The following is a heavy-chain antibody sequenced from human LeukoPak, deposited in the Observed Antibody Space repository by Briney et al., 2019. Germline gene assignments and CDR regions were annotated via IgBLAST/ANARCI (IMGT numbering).Heavy chain of an antibody. CDR1: GFTVSSNY. V-gene: IGHV3-53*01. CDR2: IYSGGST. Sequence: GGSLRLSCAAPGFTVSSNYMSWVRQAPGRGLEWVSVIYSGGSTYYADSVKGRFTISRDNSKNTLYLQMNSLRAEDTAVYYCTRARYSGYDSPYYFDYWGQGTLVTVSS. D-gene: IGHD5-12*01. J-gene: IGHJ4*02. CDR3: TRARYSGYDSPYYFDY.